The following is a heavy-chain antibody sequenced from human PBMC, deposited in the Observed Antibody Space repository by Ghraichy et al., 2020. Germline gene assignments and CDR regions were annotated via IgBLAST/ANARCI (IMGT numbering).Heavy chain of an antibody. Sequence: GGSLRLSCAASGFTFSTYAMNWVRQAPGKGLEWVSGIRGSGSSTYYADAVKGRFTISRDNSKNTLYLQMNNLRAEDTAFYYCAKDKGHYYGLVDYWGQGTLVTFSP. CDR3: AKDKGHYYGLVDY. CDR1: GFTFSTYA. D-gene: IGHD3-10*01. CDR2: IRGSGSST. J-gene: IGHJ4*02. V-gene: IGHV3-23*01.